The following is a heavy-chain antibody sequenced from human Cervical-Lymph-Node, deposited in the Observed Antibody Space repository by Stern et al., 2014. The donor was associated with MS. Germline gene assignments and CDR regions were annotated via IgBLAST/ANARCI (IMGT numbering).Heavy chain of an antibody. CDR3: ARVPEGYYYFYGLDV. J-gene: IGHJ6*02. Sequence: EVQLVESGGVLVQPGGSLRLSCEGSGFTFSSYWMTWVRQAPGKGLEWVAKINQDGRETYYVDSVRGRFIISRDNTKTSLYLQMNSLRADDTAVYFCARVPEGYYYFYGLDVWGQGTTVTVSS. CDR2: INQDGRET. CDR1: GFTFSSYW. V-gene: IGHV3-7*03.